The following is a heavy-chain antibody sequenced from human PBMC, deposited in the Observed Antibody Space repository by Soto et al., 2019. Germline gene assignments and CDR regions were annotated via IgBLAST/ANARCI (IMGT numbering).Heavy chain of an antibody. CDR2: INHSGST. CDR1: GGSFSGYY. D-gene: IGHD1-7*01. Sequence: SETLSLTCAVYGGSFSGYYLSWIRQPPGKGLEWIGEINHSGSTNYNPSLKSRVTIPVDTSKNQFSLKLSSVTAADTAVYYCARGTGTIRYWFDPWGQGTLVTVSS. CDR3: ARGTGTIRYWFDP. V-gene: IGHV4-34*01. J-gene: IGHJ5*02.